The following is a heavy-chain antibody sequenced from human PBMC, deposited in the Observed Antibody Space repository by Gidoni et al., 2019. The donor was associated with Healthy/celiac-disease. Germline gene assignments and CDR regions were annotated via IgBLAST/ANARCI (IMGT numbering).Heavy chain of an antibody. CDR1: GFTFSNAW. Sequence: EVQLVESGGGLVKPGGSLRLSCAASGFTFSNAWRNWVRQAPGKGLEWVGRIKSKTDGGTTDYAAPVKGRFTISRDDSKNTLYLQMNSLKTEDTAVYYCTTDTFSGLVSPLVTAEMAYANDYWGQGTLVTVSS. D-gene: IGHD2-8*01. CDR2: IKSKTDGGTT. V-gene: IGHV3-15*07. CDR3: TTDTFSGLVSPLVTAEMAYANDY. J-gene: IGHJ4*02.